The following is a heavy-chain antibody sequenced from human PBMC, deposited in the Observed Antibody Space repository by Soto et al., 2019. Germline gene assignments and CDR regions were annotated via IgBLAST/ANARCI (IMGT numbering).Heavy chain of an antibody. CDR2: ISAYNGNT. J-gene: IGHJ4*02. CDR3: ARERGYGDYDSGY. Sequence: QVQLVQSGAEVKKPGASVKVSCKASGYTFTSYGISWVRQAPGQGLEWMGWISAYNGNTNYAQKGQGKTTLTXDXPTSTAYMGLRSLRSDDTAVYYCARERGYGDYDSGYWGPGTLGTVSS. D-gene: IGHD4-17*01. V-gene: IGHV1-18*01. CDR1: GYTFTSYG.